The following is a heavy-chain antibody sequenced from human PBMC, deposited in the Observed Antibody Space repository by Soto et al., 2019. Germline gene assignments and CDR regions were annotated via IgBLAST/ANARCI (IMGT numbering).Heavy chain of an antibody. Sequence: KFQGRVTITRDTSASTAYTELSSLRSEDTAVYYCARVSGYYLPDYWGQGTLVTVSS. D-gene: IGHD5-12*01. CDR3: ARVSGYYLPDY. V-gene: IGHV1-3*01. J-gene: IGHJ4*02.